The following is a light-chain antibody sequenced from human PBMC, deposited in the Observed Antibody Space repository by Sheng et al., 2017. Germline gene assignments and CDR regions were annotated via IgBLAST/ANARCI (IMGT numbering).Light chain of an antibody. CDR2: DVY. V-gene: IGLV2-14*03. CDR1: RSDVGYNW. Sequence: QSALTQPASVSGSPGQSITISCTGSRSDVGYNWVSWYQQHPGRAPKLILYDVYNRPSGVSNRFSGSKSGNTASLTISGLHVEDEADYFCSSYSRTSTLVVFGGGTRVTVL. J-gene: IGLJ2*01. CDR3: SSYSRTSTLVV.